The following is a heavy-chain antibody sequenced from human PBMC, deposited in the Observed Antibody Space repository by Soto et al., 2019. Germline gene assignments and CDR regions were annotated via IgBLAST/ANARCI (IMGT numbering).Heavy chain of an antibody. Sequence: GGSLRLSCVASGFTFSSYGMHWVRQAPGKGLEWVAIIWHDGSDKYYGDSVKGRFTISRDNSKNTLYLQMNTLRAEDTAVYYCAYGNLSYHFDYWGQGTLVTVSS. CDR2: IWHDGSDK. CDR3: AYGNLSYHFDY. V-gene: IGHV3-33*01. CDR1: GFTFSSYG. D-gene: IGHD3-10*01. J-gene: IGHJ4*02.